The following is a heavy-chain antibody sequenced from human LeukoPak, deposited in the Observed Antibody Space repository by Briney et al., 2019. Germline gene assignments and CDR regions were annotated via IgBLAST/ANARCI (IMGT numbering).Heavy chain of an antibody. D-gene: IGHD2-2*02. J-gene: IGHJ6*03. CDR2: IYYSGST. CDR3: ARPIPGYYYYYMDV. Sequence: SETLSLTCTVSGGSISSSSYYWGWLRQPPGKGLEWIGSIYYSGSTYYNPSLKSRVTISVDTSKNQISLKLSSVTAADTAVYYCARPIPGYYYYYMDVWGKGTTVTVSS. V-gene: IGHV4-39*01. CDR1: GGSISSSSYY.